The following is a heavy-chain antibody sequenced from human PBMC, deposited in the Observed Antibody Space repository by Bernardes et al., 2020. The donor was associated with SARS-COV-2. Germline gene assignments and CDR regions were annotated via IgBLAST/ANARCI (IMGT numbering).Heavy chain of an antibody. CDR2: IYPDDSET. V-gene: IGHV5-51*01. CDR1: GYSVTSQW. D-gene: IGHD6-6*01. J-gene: IGHJ3*01. CDR3: ATHSDSSERGAFDL. Sequence: GASLKISGHDSGYSVTSQWSAWVGHMPGKGLEWMGMIYPDDSETRFSPSFQGRVTISADKSINTAYLQWTSLKASDTGMYYCATHSDSSERGAFDLWGQGTLVTVSS.